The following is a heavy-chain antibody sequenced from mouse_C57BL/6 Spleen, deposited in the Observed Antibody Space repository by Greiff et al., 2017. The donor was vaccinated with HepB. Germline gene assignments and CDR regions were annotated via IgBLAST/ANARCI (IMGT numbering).Heavy chain of an antibody. Sequence: QVQLQQSGAELARPGASVKLSCKASGYTFTSYGISWVKQRTGQGLEWIGEIYPRSGNTYYNEKFKGKATLTADKSSSTAYMELRSLTSEDSAVYFCARRTTVVEAYWGQGTLVTVSA. V-gene: IGHV1-81*01. D-gene: IGHD1-1*01. J-gene: IGHJ3*01. CDR1: GYTFTSYG. CDR2: IYPRSGNT. CDR3: ARRTTVVEAY.